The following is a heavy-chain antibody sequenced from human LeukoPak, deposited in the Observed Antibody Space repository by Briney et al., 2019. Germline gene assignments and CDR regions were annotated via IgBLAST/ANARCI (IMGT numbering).Heavy chain of an antibody. V-gene: IGHV4-30-2*01. CDR3: ARVGSRRCFDY. CDR2: IYHSGST. J-gene: IGHJ4*02. CDR1: GGSISSGGYS. Sequence: TSETLSLTCAVSGGSISSGGYSWSWIRQPPGKGLEWIGYIYHSGSTYYNPSLKSRVTISVDRSKNQFSLKLSSVTAADTAVYYCARVGSRRCFDYWGQGTLVTVSS.